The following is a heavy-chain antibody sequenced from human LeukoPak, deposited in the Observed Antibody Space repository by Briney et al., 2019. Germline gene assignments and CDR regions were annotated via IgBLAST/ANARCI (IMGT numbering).Heavy chain of an antibody. CDR3: AELGITMIGGV. CDR2: INQDGSEK. V-gene: IGHV3-7*01. Sequence: GGSLRLSCAASGFTFSSYWMVWVRQAPGKGLEWVANINQDGSEKYYVDSVKGRFTISRDNAKNSLYLQMNSLRAKDTAVYYCAELGITMIGGVWGKGTTVTISS. J-gene: IGHJ6*04. D-gene: IGHD3-10*02. CDR1: GFTFSSYW.